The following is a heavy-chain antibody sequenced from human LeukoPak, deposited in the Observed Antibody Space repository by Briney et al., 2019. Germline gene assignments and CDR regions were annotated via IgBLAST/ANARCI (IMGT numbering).Heavy chain of an antibody. V-gene: IGHV1-18*01. Sequence: ASVKVSCKASGYTFTSYGISWVRQAPGQGLEWMGWISAYNGKTNYAQNLQGIVTMTTHTSTSTAYMELSSLRSDDTAVYYCARAYDFWSGSPYRGGTDYWGQGTLATVSS. CDR1: GYTFTSYG. CDR3: ARAYDFWSGSPYRGGTDY. D-gene: IGHD3-3*01. J-gene: IGHJ4*02. CDR2: ISAYNGKT.